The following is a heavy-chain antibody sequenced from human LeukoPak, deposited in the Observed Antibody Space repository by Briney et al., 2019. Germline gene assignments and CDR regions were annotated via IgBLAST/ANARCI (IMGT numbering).Heavy chain of an antibody. CDR1: GFTFSASW. CDR2: INEAGGES. Sequence: GGSLRLSCAASGFTFSASWMNWVRQAPGKGLEWVANINEAGGESYYGDSVKGRFTISRDNGKNSLYLQMNSLRAEDTAVYYCVRDFSGYWGPGTLVSVSS. J-gene: IGHJ4*02. V-gene: IGHV3-7*01. CDR3: VRDFSGY.